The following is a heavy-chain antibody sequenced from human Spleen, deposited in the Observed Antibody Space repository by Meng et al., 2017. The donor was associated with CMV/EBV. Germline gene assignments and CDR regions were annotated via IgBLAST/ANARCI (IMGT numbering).Heavy chain of an antibody. D-gene: IGHD1-26*01. J-gene: IGHJ4*02. CDR2: INPNSGGT. CDR3: ARGGLGGNYFEFDK. Sequence: ASVKVSCKASGYTFTGYYMHWVRQAPGQGLEWMGWINPNSGGTNYAQKFQGRVTMTRDTSISTAYMELSRLRSDDTAFYYCARGGLGGNYFEFDKWGQGTLVTVSS. V-gene: IGHV1-2*02. CDR1: GYTFTGYY.